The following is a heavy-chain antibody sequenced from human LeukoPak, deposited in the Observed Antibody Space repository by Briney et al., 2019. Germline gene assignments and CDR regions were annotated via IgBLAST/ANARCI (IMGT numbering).Heavy chain of an antibody. Sequence: RASVKVSCQASGYTFTGYYMHWVRQAPGQGLEWMGWINPNRGGTNYAQKFQGRVTVTRDTSISTAYMELSRLRSDDTVVYYCARGSRGGYTNPSSLYYFDYWGQGTLVTVSS. V-gene: IGHV1-2*02. J-gene: IGHJ4*02. CDR3: ARGSRGGYTNPSSLYYFDY. CDR2: INPNRGGT. D-gene: IGHD5-24*01. CDR1: GYTFTGYY.